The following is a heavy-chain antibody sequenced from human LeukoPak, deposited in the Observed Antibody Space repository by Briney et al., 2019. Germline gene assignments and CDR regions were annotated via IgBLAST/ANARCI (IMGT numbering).Heavy chain of an antibody. V-gene: IGHV4-59*01. Sequence: SETLSPTCTVSGGSISSYYWSWIRQPPGKGLEWIGYIYYTGNTYYNPSLKSRVTISVDTSKNQYSLKLSSVTAADMAVYYCARYSTGAYYFDYWGQGTLVTVSS. J-gene: IGHJ4*02. CDR2: IYYTGNT. CDR3: ARYSTGAYYFDY. D-gene: IGHD2-8*02. CDR1: GGSISSYY.